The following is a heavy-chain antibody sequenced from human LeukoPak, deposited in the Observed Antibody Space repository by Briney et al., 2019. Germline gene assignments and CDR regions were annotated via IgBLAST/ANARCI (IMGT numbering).Heavy chain of an antibody. CDR3: ARPDHEDAFDI. Sequence: QPGGSLRLSCAASGFTFSSYSMNWVRQAPGKGLEWVSYISSSSSTIYYADSVKGRFTISRDNAKNSLYLQMNSLRAEDTAVYYCARPDHEDAFDIWGQGTMVTVSS. CDR1: GFTFSSYS. J-gene: IGHJ3*02. D-gene: IGHD1-14*01. CDR2: ISSSSSTI. V-gene: IGHV3-48*04.